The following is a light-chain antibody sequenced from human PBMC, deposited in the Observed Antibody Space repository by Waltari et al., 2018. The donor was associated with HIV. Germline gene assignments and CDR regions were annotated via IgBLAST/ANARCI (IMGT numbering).Light chain of an antibody. V-gene: IGLV2-14*01. Sequence: QSALTQPASVSGSPGQSITISCTGTSSDVGGYNYVSWYQQHPVKAPKLMIYEVSNRPSGVSHRFSGSKSGNTASLTISGLQAEDEADYYCSSYTSSSTLYVFGTGTKVTVL. J-gene: IGLJ1*01. CDR3: SSYTSSSTLYV. CDR1: SSDVGGYNY. CDR2: EVS.